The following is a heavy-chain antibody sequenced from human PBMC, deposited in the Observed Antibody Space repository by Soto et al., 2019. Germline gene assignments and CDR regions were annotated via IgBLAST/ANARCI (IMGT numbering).Heavy chain of an antibody. CDR1: GDSVSINSAV. Sequence: SQTLSLTCAITGDSVSINSAVWSLVRQSPSRGLEWLGRTYYRSKWYYEYAVSVRGRITINPDTSKNQYSLQLNSVTPEDTAVYFCARGEQYSGRIFDYWGQETLVTVSS. CDR2: TYYRSKWYY. V-gene: IGHV6-1*01. CDR3: ARGEQYSGRIFDY. J-gene: IGHJ4*01. D-gene: IGHD1-26*01.